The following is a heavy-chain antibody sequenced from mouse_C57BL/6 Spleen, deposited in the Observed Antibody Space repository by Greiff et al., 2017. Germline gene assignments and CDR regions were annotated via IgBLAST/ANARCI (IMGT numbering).Heavy chain of an antibody. V-gene: IGHV1-18*01. CDR2: INPNNGGT. Sequence: VQLQQSGPELVKPGASVKIPCTASGYTFTDYNMDWVKQSHGKSLEWIGDINPNNGGTIYNQKFKGKATLTVDKSSSTAYMELRSLTSEDTAVYYCARVTGTSLFAYWGQGTLVTVSA. D-gene: IGHD4-1*01. J-gene: IGHJ3*01. CDR1: GYTFTDYN. CDR3: ARVTGTSLFAY.